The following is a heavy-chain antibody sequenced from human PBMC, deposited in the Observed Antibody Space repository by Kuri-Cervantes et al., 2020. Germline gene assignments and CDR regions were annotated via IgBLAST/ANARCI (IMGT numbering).Heavy chain of an antibody. CDR2: IWDDGSKK. D-gene: IGHD5-18*01. J-gene: IGHJ4*02. CDR1: GFTFRSYG. CDR3: AKDWDTATTDY. V-gene: IGHV3-30*02. Sequence: GESLKISCAASGFTFRSYGMHWVRQAPGKGLEWVAVIWDDGSKKYYADSVKGRVTVSRNSSKNTLYLQMNSLRAEDTAVYYCAKDWDTATTDYWGQGTLVTVSS.